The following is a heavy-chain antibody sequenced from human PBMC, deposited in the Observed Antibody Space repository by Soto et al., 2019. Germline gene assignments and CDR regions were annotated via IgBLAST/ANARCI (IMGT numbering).Heavy chain of an antibody. V-gene: IGHV1-69*01. CDR3: AREVVTETTWGSFDS. CDR2: ISPFFGTT. CDR1: GGGTLSNDA. D-gene: IGHD2-21*02. Sequence: QVHLVQSGADGRKSGSSVRVSCTASGGGTLSNDAISWVRQAPGQGREWLGRISPFFGTTDYSQSFQGRITMTADASTGTVYMDLRSLKSDDTAVYYCAREVVTETTWGSFDSWGQGTLVTVSS. J-gene: IGHJ4*02.